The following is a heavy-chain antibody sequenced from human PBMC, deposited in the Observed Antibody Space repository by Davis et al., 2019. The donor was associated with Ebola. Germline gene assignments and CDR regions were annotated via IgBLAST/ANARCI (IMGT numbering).Heavy chain of an antibody. CDR1: GYTFTSYG. Sequence: ASVKVSCKASGYTFTSYGISWVRQAPGQGLEWMGIINPSGGSTSYAQKFQGRVTMTRDTSTSTVYMELSSLRSEDTAVYYCARWGSGYDYAFDYWGQGTLVTVSS. CDR2: INPSGGST. D-gene: IGHD5-12*01. CDR3: ARWGSGYDYAFDY. J-gene: IGHJ4*02. V-gene: IGHV1-46*01.